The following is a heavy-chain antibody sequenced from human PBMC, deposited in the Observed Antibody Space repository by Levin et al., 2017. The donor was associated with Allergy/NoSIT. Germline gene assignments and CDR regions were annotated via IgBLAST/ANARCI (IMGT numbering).Heavy chain of an antibody. J-gene: IGHJ6*03. CDR2: IRSKANSYAT. V-gene: IGHV3-73*01. CDR1: GFTFSGSA. CDR3: TSHDSSGWYWSEANYYYYYMDV. Sequence: LSLTCAASGFTFSGSAMHWVRPASGKGLEWVGRIRSKANSYATAYAASVKGRFTISRDDSKNTAYLQMNSLKTEDTAVYYCTSHDSSGWYWSEANYYYYYMDVWGKGTTVTVSS. D-gene: IGHD6-19*01.